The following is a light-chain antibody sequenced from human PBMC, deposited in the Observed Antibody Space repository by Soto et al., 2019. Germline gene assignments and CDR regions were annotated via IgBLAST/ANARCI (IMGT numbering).Light chain of an antibody. Sequence: DIQMPQSPSSLSASVEDRVTINCQVSQNITNNLSWYQQKPGKAPNLLIYHASKLAKGVTSRFSGSGSGTDFSFIITSLQREDLATYYCQQYYGLPPLTFGQGTRLEI. CDR2: HAS. CDR1: QNITNN. CDR3: QQYYGLPPLT. V-gene: IGKV1-33*01. J-gene: IGKJ5*01.